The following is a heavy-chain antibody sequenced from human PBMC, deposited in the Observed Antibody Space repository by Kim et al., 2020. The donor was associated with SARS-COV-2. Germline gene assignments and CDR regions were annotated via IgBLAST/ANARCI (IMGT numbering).Heavy chain of an antibody. CDR2: IYYSVST. Sequence: SETLSLTCTVSGGSISSYYWSWIRQPPGKGLEWIGYIYYSVSTNYNPSLKRRVTISVDTSKNQFSLKLSSVTAADTAVYYCARVPMITFGGVIAPDYWGQGTLVTVSS. J-gene: IGHJ4*02. V-gene: IGHV4-59*13. CDR3: ARVPMITFGGVIAPDY. D-gene: IGHD3-16*02. CDR1: GGSISSYY.